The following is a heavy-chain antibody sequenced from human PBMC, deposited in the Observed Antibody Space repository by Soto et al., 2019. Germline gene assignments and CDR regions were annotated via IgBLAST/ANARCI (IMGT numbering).Heavy chain of an antibody. J-gene: IGHJ6*02. Sequence: SETLSLTCTVSGGSISSSSYYWGWIRQPPGKGLEWIGSIYYSGSTYYNPSLKSRVTISVDTSKNQCSMKISYVTAADTAVYYCAKITMVRGVQGMDVWGQGTTVS. CDR2: IYYSGST. V-gene: IGHV4-39*01. CDR3: AKITMVRGVQGMDV. D-gene: IGHD3-10*01. CDR1: GGSISSSSYY.